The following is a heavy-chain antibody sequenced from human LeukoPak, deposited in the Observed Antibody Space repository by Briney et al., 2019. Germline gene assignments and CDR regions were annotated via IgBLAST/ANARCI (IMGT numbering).Heavy chain of an antibody. V-gene: IGHV1-2*02. CDR1: GYTFTGYY. D-gene: IGHD3-10*01. J-gene: IGHJ4*02. Sequence: GASVKVSCKASGYTFTGYYMHWVRQAPGQELEWMGWINPNSGDTNYAQEFQGRVTMTRDTSISTAYMELSRLRSDDTAVYYCAKLTGDYYFDYWGQGTLVTVSS. CDR2: INPNSGDT. CDR3: AKLTGDYYFDY.